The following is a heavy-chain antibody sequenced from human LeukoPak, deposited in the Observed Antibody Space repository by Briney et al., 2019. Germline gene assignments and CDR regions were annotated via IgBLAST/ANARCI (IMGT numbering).Heavy chain of an antibody. Sequence: SETLSLTCAVYGGSFSGYYWSWIRQPPGKGLEWLGEINHSGSTNYNPSLKSRVTIPVDTSKNQFSLKLSSVTAADTAVYYCARGRVVPAAIGGWFDPWGQGTLVTVSS. CDR1: GGSFSGYY. J-gene: IGHJ5*02. V-gene: IGHV4-34*01. D-gene: IGHD2-2*02. CDR3: ARGRVVPAAIGGWFDP. CDR2: INHSGST.